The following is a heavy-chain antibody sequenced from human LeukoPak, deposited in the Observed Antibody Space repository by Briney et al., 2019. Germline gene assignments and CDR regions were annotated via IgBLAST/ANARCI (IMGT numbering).Heavy chain of an antibody. Sequence: GGSLRLSCAASGLSFTTYWMHCVPQAPGEGLLCVSRISADGRVTNYADSVKGRFTISRDNPKNTLYLQLSSLRVEDTAVYYCARGGSNYGDFHYWGQGTLVTVSS. V-gene: IGHV3-74*01. CDR2: ISADGRVT. D-gene: IGHD4-11*01. J-gene: IGHJ4*02. CDR1: GLSFTTYW. CDR3: ARGGSNYGDFHY.